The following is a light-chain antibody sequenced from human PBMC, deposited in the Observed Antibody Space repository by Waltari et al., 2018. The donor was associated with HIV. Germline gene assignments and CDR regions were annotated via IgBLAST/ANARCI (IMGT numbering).Light chain of an antibody. CDR2: DAS. CDR1: QCTSSL. Sequence: EILMTQSPATLSVSPGERATLSCKASQCTSSLLAWYQRKPGQTPRLLIYDASKRATGVPARFSGSGAGAEFTLTISSLQSEDFAIYYCQQYEDWPRTFGQGTKLEIK. J-gene: IGKJ2*01. CDR3: QQYEDWPRT. V-gene: IGKV3-15*01.